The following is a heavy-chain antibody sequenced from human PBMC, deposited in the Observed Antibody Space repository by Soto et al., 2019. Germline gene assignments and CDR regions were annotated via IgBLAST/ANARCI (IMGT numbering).Heavy chain of an antibody. Sequence: ASVKVSCKASGYTFSSYDINWVRQAPGQGLEWMGGIIPIFGTANYAQKFQGRVTITADESTSTAYMELSSLRSEDTAVYYCARGGGYKINWFDPWGQGTLVTVSS. D-gene: IGHD5-12*01. CDR3: ARGGGYKINWFDP. J-gene: IGHJ5*02. CDR2: IIPIFGTA. CDR1: GYTFSSYD. V-gene: IGHV1-69*13.